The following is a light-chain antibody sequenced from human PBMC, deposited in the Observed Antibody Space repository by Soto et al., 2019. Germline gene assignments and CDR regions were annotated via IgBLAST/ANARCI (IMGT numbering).Light chain of an antibody. CDR3: QQANSFPLT. V-gene: IGKV1-12*01. CDR1: QGISNW. Sequence: DIQMTQSPSSVSASVGDRVSITCRASQGISNWLAWYQQKPGRAPKLLIYTGSSLQSGVPSRFSGTGSGTDFTLTISSLQPEDVATYYCQQANSFPLTFGGGIKVEIK. CDR2: TGS. J-gene: IGKJ4*01.